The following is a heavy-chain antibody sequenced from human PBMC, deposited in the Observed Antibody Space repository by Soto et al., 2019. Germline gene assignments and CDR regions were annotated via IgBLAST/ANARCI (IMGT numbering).Heavy chain of an antibody. V-gene: IGHV3-23*01. CDR1: GFTFSNYA. CDR3: AKDRAIRPGSDFDY. CDR2: ISGSDGST. D-gene: IGHD3-9*01. Sequence: GGSLRLSCAASGFTFSNYAMSWVRQAPGKGLEWVSAISGSDGSTYYADSVKGRFTISRDNSKNTLYLRMNSLRAEDTAVFYCAKDRAIRPGSDFDYWGQGTQVTVSS. J-gene: IGHJ4*02.